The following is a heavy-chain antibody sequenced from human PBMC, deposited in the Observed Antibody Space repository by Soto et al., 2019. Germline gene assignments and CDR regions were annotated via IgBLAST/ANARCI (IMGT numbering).Heavy chain of an antibody. J-gene: IGHJ4*02. D-gene: IGHD3-3*01. CDR2: IYYSGST. Sequence: SETLSLTCTVSGGSISSSSYYWGWIRQPPGKGLEWIGSIYYSGSTYYNPSLKSRVTISVDTSKNQFSLKLSSVTAADTAVYYCASREGDFWSGPEYYWGQGTMVTVSS. V-gene: IGHV4-39*01. CDR1: GGSISSSSYY. CDR3: ASREGDFWSGPEYY.